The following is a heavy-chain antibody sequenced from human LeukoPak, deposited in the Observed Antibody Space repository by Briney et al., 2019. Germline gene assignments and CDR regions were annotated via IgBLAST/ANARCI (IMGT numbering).Heavy chain of an antibody. CDR1: VYTFTSYA. J-gene: IGHJ6*03. V-gene: IGHV7-4-1*02. CDR2: INTNTGNP. CDR3: ARERISYGFPYYYYYYMDV. Sequence: EASVKVSCMASVYTFTSYAMNWVRQAPGQGLEWMGWINTNTGNPTYAQAFTGRFVFSLDTSVSTAYLQISSLKAEDTAVYYCARERISYGFPYYYYYYMDVWGKGTTVTVSS. D-gene: IGHD5-18*01.